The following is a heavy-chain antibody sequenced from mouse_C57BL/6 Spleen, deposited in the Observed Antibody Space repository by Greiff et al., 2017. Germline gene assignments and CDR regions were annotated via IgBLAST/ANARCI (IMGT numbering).Heavy chain of an antibody. CDR2: ISSGGDYI. V-gene: IGHV5-9-1*02. D-gene: IGHD2-1*01. CDR1: GFTFSSYA. J-gene: IGHJ3*01. CDR3: TSEGIYYGNQAWFAY. Sequence: EVQRVESGEGLVKPGGSLKLSCAASGFTFSSYAMSWVRQTPEKRLEWVAYISSGGDYIYYADTVKGRFTIFRGNARNTLYLQMSSLKSEDTAMYYCTSEGIYYGNQAWFAYWGQGTLVTVSA.